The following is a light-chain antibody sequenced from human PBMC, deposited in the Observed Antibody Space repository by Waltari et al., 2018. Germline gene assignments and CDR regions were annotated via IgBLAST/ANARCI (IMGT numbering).Light chain of an antibody. Sequence: SYELTQPLSASVALGPTARITCGGKNLGSKNVHWYQQKPGQAPVLVIYSDSNRPSGIPERFSGSNSGNTTTLTISRAQGGDEADYYCQVWDSSTVVFGGGTKLTVL. CDR1: NLGSKN. CDR3: QVWDSSTVV. V-gene: IGLV3-9*01. CDR2: SDS. J-gene: IGLJ2*01.